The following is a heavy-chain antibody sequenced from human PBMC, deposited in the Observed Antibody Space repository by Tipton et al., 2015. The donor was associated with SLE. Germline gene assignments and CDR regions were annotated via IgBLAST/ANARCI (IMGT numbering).Heavy chain of an antibody. D-gene: IGHD1-7*01. Sequence: TLSLTCAVYGVSFSGYYWSWIRQPPGKGLEWIGEINHSGSTNYNPSLKSRVTISVDTSKNQFSLKLSSVTAADTAVYYCARFGTVFDYWGQGTLVTVSS. CDR1: GVSFSGYY. CDR2: INHSGST. V-gene: IGHV4-34*01. CDR3: ARFGTVFDY. J-gene: IGHJ4*02.